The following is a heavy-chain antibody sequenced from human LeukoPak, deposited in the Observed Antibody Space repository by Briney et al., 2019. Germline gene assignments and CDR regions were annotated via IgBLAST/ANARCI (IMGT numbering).Heavy chain of an antibody. V-gene: IGHV3-72*01. Sequence: PGGSLRLSCAASGFTFSDYYMDWARQGPGKGLEWVGRIRDKVHSYTTENAASVRGRFTISRDDSKNSVYLQMNSLRTEDTAVYYCARSLSRGSFDIWGQGTMVTVSS. CDR2: IRDKVHSYTT. CDR3: ARSLSRGSFDI. J-gene: IGHJ3*02. CDR1: GFTFSDYY. D-gene: IGHD1-26*01.